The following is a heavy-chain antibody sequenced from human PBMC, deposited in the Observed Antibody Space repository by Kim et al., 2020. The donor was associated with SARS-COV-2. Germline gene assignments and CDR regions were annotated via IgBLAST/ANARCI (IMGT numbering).Heavy chain of an antibody. J-gene: IGHJ6*02. D-gene: IGHD3-9*01. CDR1: GFTFSSYW. V-gene: IGHV3-74*01. CDR3: ARELRDFDWFHLYGMDV. CDR2: INSDGSST. Sequence: GGSLRLSCAASGFTFSSYWMHWVRQAPGKGLVWVSRINSDGSSTSYADSVKGRFTICRDNAKNTLYLQMNRLRAEDTAVYYCARELRDFDWFHLYGMDVWGQGTTVTVSS.